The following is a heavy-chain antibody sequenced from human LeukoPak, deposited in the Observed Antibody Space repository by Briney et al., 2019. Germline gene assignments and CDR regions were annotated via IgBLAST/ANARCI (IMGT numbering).Heavy chain of an antibody. CDR2: INTDGSGK. CDR1: GFTFSSHW. CDR3: ARGRYYGMDV. V-gene: IGHV3-74*01. J-gene: IGHJ6*02. Sequence: GGSLRLSCAASGFTFSSHWMHWVRQTPGKGLVWVSRINTDGSGKAYADSVKGRFAISRDNAKNTLYLQMNRLRAEDTAVYYCARGRYYGMDVWGQGTTVTVSS.